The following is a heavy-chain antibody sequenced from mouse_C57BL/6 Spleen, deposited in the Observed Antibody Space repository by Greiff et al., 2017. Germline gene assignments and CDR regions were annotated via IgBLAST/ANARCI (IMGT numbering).Heavy chain of an antibody. D-gene: IGHD1-1*01. V-gene: IGHV1-81*01. CDR1: GYPFTSYG. J-gene: IGHJ4*01. CDR2: IYPRSGNT. CDR3: ARSISSKDAMDY. Sequence: VQGVESGAELARPGASVKLSCKASGYPFTSYGISWVKQRTGQGLEWIGEIYPRSGNTYYNEKFKGKATLTADKSSSTAYMELRSLTSEDSAVYFCARSISSKDAMDYWGQGTSVTVSS.